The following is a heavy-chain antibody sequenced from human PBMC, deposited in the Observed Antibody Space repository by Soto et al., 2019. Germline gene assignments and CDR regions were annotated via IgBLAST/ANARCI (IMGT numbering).Heavy chain of an antibody. V-gene: IGHV4-61*01. CDR1: GGSVSRGSYY. J-gene: IGHJ5*02. D-gene: IGHD3-3*01. CDR3: ARVLAIFGVVIDWFDP. CDR2: IYYSGST. Sequence: PSETLSLTCTVSGGSVSRGSYYWIWIRQPPGKGLEWIGYIYYSGSTNYNPSLKSRVTISVDTSKNQFSLKLSSVTAADTAVYYCARVLAIFGVVIDWFDPWGQGTLVTVSS.